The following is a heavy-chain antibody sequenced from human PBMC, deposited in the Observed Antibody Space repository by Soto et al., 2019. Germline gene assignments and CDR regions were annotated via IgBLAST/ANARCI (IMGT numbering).Heavy chain of an antibody. CDR2: ISTNSGNT. CDR1: GYTFSSYS. CDR3: ARDNGHYDH. V-gene: IGHV1-18*01. Sequence: ASVKVSCKTSGYTFSSYSINWVRQAPGQGLEWMAWISTNSGNTHYAERVQGRVTVTLDKSARTAFMEMWGLTSDDTAVYFCARDNGHYDHWGPGTLVTVPS. J-gene: IGHJ4*02. D-gene: IGHD2-8*01.